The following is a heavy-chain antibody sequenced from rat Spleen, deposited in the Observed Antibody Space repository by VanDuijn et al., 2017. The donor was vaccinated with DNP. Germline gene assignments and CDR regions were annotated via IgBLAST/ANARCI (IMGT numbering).Heavy chain of an antibody. V-gene: IGHV4-2*01. D-gene: IGHD1-12*02. Sequence: EVKLVESGGGLVQPGRSLKLSCVASGFNFNDYWMGWVRQAPGKGLEWIAEINKDSKIIKYSPSLKDKLTISRDNVQNTLYLQMSNLGCEDTAMYYCVREADGVDYWGQGVMVTVSS. CDR3: VREADGVDY. CDR2: INKDSKII. J-gene: IGHJ2*01. CDR1: GFNFNDYW.